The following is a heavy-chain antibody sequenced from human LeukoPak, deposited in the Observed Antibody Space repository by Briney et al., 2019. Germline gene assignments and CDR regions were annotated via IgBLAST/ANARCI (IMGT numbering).Heavy chain of an antibody. CDR3: ARGNFWVVITPNWFDP. Sequence: ASVKVSCKASGYTFTGYYMHWVRQAPGQGLEWMGWINPNSGGTNYAQKFQGRVTMTRDTSISTACMELSRLRSDDTAVYYCARGNFWVVITPNWFDPWGQGTLVTVSS. CDR1: GYTFTGYY. D-gene: IGHD3-22*01. V-gene: IGHV1-2*02. J-gene: IGHJ5*02. CDR2: INPNSGGT.